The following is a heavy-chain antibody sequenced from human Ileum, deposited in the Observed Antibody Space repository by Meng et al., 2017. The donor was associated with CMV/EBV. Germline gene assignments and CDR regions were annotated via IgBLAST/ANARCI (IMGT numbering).Heavy chain of an antibody. J-gene: IGHJ4*02. CDR3: ARPYTGAYTLPF. V-gene: IGHV3-74*01. CDR2: INNDGNTA. CDR1: GFTFRDYW. D-gene: IGHD7-27*01. Sequence: GESLKISCAASGFTFRDYWMHCVRQSPGKGMVWVSRINNDGNTADYADSVKGLFTISRDNTKNTLYLQMNSLRAEDTAVYYCARPYTGAYTLPFWGQGTLVTVSS.